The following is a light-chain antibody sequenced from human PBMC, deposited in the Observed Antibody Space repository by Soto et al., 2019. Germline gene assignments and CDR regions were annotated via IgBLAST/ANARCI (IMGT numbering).Light chain of an antibody. CDR1: QSVLYSPNNKNY. Sequence: DIVMTQSPDYLAVSLGERATINCKSSQSVLYSPNNKNYLAWYQQKPGQPPKLLIYWASTRESGVPDRFSGSGSGTDFTLTISSLQAEDVAVYYCQQYYSTDMYTFGQGTKLEIK. CDR3: QQYYSTDMYT. J-gene: IGKJ2*01. V-gene: IGKV4-1*01. CDR2: WAS.